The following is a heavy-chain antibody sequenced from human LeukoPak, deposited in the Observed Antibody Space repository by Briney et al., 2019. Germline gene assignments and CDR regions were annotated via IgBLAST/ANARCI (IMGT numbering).Heavy chain of an antibody. CDR3: ARVGVDYSGNILKYFFDY. D-gene: IGHD4-23*01. CDR2: IYYTGST. J-gene: IGHJ4*02. CDR1: GGSISSYY. Sequence: SETPSLTCTVSGGSISSYYCSWIREPPGQGLEWIGYIYYTGSTSSNPSLKSRVVISLDTSNTQFSLSLSPVLAADTAVYYCARVGVDYSGNILKYFFDYWGQGTLVTVSS. V-gene: IGHV4-59*01.